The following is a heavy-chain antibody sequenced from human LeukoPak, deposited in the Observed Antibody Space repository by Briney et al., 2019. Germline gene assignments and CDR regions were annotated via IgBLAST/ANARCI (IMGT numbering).Heavy chain of an antibody. D-gene: IGHD3-10*01. V-gene: IGHV4-38-2*01. CDR2: IYYSGST. CDR1: GFTFSSYA. Sequence: PGGSLRLSCAASGFTFSSYAMSWIRQPPGKGLEWIGSIYYSGSTYYNPSLKSRVTISVDTSKNQFSLKLSSVTAADTAVYYCASLPTMVRGVKPYYYMDVWGKGTTVTVSS. J-gene: IGHJ6*03. CDR3: ASLPTMVRGVKPYYYMDV.